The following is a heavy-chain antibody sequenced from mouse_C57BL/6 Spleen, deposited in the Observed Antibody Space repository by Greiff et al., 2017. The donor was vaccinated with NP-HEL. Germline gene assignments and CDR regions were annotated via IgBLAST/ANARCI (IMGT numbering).Heavy chain of an antibody. V-gene: IGHV1-64*01. CDR1: GYTFTSYW. Sequence: QVQLQQPGAELVKPGASVKLSCKASGYTFTSYWMHWVKQRPGQGLEWIGMIHPNSGSTNYNEKFKSKATLTVDKSSSTAYMQLSSLTSEDSAVYYCAREPLFITTVEATDYFDYWGQGTTLTVSS. CDR3: AREPLFITTVEATDYFDY. J-gene: IGHJ2*01. CDR2: IHPNSGST. D-gene: IGHD1-1*01.